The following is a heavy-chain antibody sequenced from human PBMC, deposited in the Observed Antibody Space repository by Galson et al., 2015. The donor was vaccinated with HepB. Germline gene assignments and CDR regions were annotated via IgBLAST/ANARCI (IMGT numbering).Heavy chain of an antibody. V-gene: IGHV3-23*01. CDR1: GFIFGNYA. J-gene: IGHJ5*02. Sequence: SLRLSCAASGFIFGNYAMHWVRQAPGEGLEWVSTIGGNGGSICYEDSMKGRFTISRDNSKNTLYLQMNSLRAEDTAIYYCAKRPYSDILIGYSMGRSAPWGPGTLGTVSS. CDR3: AKRPYSDILIGYSMGRSAP. CDR2: IGGNGGSI. D-gene: IGHD3-9*01.